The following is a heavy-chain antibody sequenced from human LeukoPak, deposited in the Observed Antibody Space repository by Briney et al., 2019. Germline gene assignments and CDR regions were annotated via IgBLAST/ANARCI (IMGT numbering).Heavy chain of an antibody. V-gene: IGHV4-30-2*01. CDR1: GGSISRGGYS. D-gene: IGHD6-6*01. Sequence: RPSETLSLTCGVSGGSISRGGYSWSWIRQPPGKGLEWIGYIYHYGSTYYNPSLKSRVTISVDRSKNQFSLKLSSVTAADTAVYYCARGGAARLHFQNWGQGTLVTVSS. J-gene: IGHJ1*01. CDR2: IYHYGST. CDR3: ARGGAARLHFQN.